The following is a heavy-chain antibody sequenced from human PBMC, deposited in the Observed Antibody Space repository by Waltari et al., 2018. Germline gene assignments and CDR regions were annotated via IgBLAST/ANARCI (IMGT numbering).Heavy chain of an antibody. CDR2: IDPEDGEA. CDR3: ATAVHMAGYAPLGH. CDR1: GYTLTELS. V-gene: IGHV1-24*01. J-gene: IGHJ4*02. Sequence: QVQLVQSGAEVKKPGASVKVSCKVSGYTLTELSMHWVRQAPGKGLEWMGGIDPEDGEATYEQKVRGRVTMTEETATDTAYMELSRLGSEDTAVYYCATAVHMAGYAPLGHWGQGTLVTVSS. D-gene: IGHD6-19*01.